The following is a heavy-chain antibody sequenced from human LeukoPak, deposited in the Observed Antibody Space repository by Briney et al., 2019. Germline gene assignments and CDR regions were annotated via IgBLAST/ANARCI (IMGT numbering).Heavy chain of an antibody. J-gene: IGHJ4*02. V-gene: IGHV4-34*01. CDR1: GGSFSGYY. CDR3: ARGRIVGITFDY. D-gene: IGHD3-22*01. CDR2: INHSGST. Sequence: SETLSPTCAVYGGSFSGYYWSWIRQPPGKGLEWIGEINHSGSTNYNPSLKSRVTISVDTSKNQFSLKLSSVTAADTAVYYCARGRIVGITFDYWGQGTLVTVSS.